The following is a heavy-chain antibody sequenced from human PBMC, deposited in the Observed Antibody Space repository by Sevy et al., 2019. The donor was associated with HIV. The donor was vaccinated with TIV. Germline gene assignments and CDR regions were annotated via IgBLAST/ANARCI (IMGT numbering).Heavy chain of an antibody. D-gene: IGHD6-19*01. V-gene: IGHV3-33*01. J-gene: IGHJ4*02. CDR1: GFTYNGYG. Sequence: GGSLRLSCAAFGFTYNGYGMHWVRQAPGKGLEWVAVIWYDGSNKEYADSVKGRFTISRDNSKNTLYLQMNNLRAEDTAVYYFARESTAVAGIGYYFHYWGQGTLVTVSS. CDR2: IWYDGSNK. CDR3: ARESTAVAGIGYYFHY.